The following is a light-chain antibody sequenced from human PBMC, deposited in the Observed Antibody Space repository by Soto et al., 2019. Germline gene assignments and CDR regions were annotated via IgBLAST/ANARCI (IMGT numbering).Light chain of an antibody. CDR3: QHYNNWPLT. J-gene: IGKJ4*01. Sequence: TLSVSPGERATLSCRASQSVSRNLAWYQQKPGQAPRLLIYGASTRATGVPARFSGSGSGTEFTLIISSLQSEDFAVYFCQHYNNWPLTFGGGTKVDIK. CDR2: GAS. V-gene: IGKV3-15*01. CDR1: QSVSRN.